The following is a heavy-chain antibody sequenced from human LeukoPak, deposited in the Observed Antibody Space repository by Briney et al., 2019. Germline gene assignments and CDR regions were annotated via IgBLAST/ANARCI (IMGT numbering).Heavy chain of an antibody. Sequence: SGTLSLTCGVSGGSISSTNWWSWVRQPPGQGLEWIGEISLGGLTNYNPSLKSRVTMSLDKSKNHLSLNLTSVTAADTAVYYCSRESGAFSPFGYWGREPWSPSPQ. CDR1: GGSISSTNW. CDR2: ISLGGLT. D-gene: IGHD1-26*01. CDR3: SRESGAFSPFGY. V-gene: IGHV4-4*02. J-gene: IGHJ4*02.